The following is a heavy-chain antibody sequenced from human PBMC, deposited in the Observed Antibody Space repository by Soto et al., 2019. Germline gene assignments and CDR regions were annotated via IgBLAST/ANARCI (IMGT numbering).Heavy chain of an antibody. Sequence: SDTLSLTCTVSGGSIISFYYYCSCIRQPPGKGLEWIGYIYYGGSTYYNPSLKSRVTISVDTSKNQFSLKLSSVTAADTAVYYCARGCGRFLEWLLCDWGKGNMVNVSS. CDR1: GGSIISFYYY. J-gene: IGHJ4*02. D-gene: IGHD3-3*01. CDR2: IYYGGST. CDR3: ARGCGRFLEWLLCD. V-gene: IGHV4-30-4*01.